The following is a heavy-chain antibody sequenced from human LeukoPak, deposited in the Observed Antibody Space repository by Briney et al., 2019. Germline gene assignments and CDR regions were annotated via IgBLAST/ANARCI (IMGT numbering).Heavy chain of an antibody. CDR3: ARQDIVVVPAAMSNWFDP. Sequence: PGGSLRLSCAASGFTFSSYAMHWVRQAPGKGLEWVSAISGSGGSTYYADSVKGRFTISRDNSKNTLYLQMNSLRAEDTAVYYCARQDIVVVPAAMSNWFDPWGQGTLVTVSS. J-gene: IGHJ5*02. CDR1: GFTFSSYA. CDR2: ISGSGGST. D-gene: IGHD2-2*01. V-gene: IGHV3-23*01.